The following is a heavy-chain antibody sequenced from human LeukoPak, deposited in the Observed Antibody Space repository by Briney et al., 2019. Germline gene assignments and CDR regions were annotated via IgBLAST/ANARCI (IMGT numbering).Heavy chain of an antibody. CDR2: IYYSGST. V-gene: IGHV4-59*01. CDR1: GGSISSYY. J-gene: IGHJ5*02. Sequence: SETLSLTCTVSGGSISSYYWSWIRQPPGKGLEWIGYIYYSGSTNYNPSLKSRVTISVDTSKNQFSLKLSSVTAADTAVYYCARGGYYGSGNDFRFDPWGQGTPVTVSS. D-gene: IGHD3-10*01. CDR3: ARGGYYGSGNDFRFDP.